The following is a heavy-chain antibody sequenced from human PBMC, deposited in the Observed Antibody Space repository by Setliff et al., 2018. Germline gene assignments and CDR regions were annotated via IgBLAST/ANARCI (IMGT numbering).Heavy chain of an antibody. CDR3: ARDHRSPLYDFWSGYYYYYYMDV. Sequence: SETLSLTCAVYGGSFSGNYWSWIRQPAGKGLEWIGHIYTSGSTNYNPSLKSRVTLSVDKSKNQFSLKLSSVTAADTAVYYCARDHRSPLYDFWSGYYYYYYMDVWGKGTTVTVSS. CDR2: IYTSGST. D-gene: IGHD3-3*01. V-gene: IGHV4-4*07. J-gene: IGHJ6*03. CDR1: GGSFSGNY.